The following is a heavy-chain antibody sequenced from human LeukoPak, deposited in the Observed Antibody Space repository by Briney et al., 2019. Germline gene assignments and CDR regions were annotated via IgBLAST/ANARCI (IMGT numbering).Heavy chain of an antibody. J-gene: IGHJ4*02. CDR2: VYYSGST. D-gene: IGHD1-14*01. CDR3: ARDINGHFDY. Sequence: SETLSLTCTVSDDSVSSDNYYWSWIRQPPGKGLEWIGYVYYSGSTNYNPSLKSRVTISVDTSKNQFSLKLSSVTAADTAVYYCARDINGHFDYWGQGTLVTVSS. V-gene: IGHV4-61*01. CDR1: DDSVSSDNYY.